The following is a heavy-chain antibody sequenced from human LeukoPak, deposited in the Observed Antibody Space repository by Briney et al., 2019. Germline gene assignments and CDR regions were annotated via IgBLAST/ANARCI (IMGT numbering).Heavy chain of an antibody. CDR1: GFTFSSYA. CDR2: ISGGGATT. J-gene: IGHJ4*02. Sequence: GGSLRLSCAASGFTFSSYAMSWVRQAPGKGLEWVSDISGGGATTFYVDSVKGRFTISRDNSKSTLYLQMDSLRAEDTAVYYCAKCGNSGCHLIDYWGQGTLVTVSS. V-gene: IGHV3-23*01. CDR3: AKCGNSGCHLIDY. D-gene: IGHD5-12*01.